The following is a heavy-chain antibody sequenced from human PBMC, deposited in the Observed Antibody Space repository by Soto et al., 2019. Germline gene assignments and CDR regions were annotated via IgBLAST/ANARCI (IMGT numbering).Heavy chain of an antibody. V-gene: IGHV1-18*01. CDR2: ISAYDDNT. Sequence: ASVKVSCKASGYTFTNYGMRWVRQAPGQRLEWMGWISAYDDNTKYAQTLQGRVSMSTDTSTNTAYMELRSLRSDDTAMYYCARGGYYDSSGSRNYHYYGMNVWGQGTTVTV. D-gene: IGHD3-22*01. CDR1: GYTFTNYG. J-gene: IGHJ6*02. CDR3: ARGGYYDSSGSRNYHYYGMNV.